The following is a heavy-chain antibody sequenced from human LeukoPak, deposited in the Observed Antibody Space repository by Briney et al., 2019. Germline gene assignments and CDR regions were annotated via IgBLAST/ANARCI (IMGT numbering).Heavy chain of an antibody. J-gene: IGHJ4*02. CDR1: GFTFSSYE. D-gene: IGHD3-22*01. CDR2: ISSSGSTI. CDR3: ARAHYYDSSGLDF. V-gene: IGHV3-48*03. Sequence: GGSLRLSCAASGFTFSSYEMNWVRQAPGKGLEWVSYISSSGSTIYYADSLKGRFTISRDNAKNSLYLQMNSLRAEDTAVYYCARAHYYDSSGLDFWGQGTLVTVSS.